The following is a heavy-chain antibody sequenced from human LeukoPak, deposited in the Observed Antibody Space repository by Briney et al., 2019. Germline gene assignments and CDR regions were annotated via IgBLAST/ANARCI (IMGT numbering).Heavy chain of an antibody. CDR1: GFTFSSYA. CDR3: AKAVAGYPPGDY. Sequence: PGGSLRLSCAASGFTFSSYAMSWVRQAPGKGLEWVSAIRGSGGTTYYADSVKGRFTISRDNSKNTLYLQMNSLRAEDTAVYYCAKAVAGYPPGDYWGQGTLVTVSS. V-gene: IGHV3-23*01. D-gene: IGHD6-25*01. CDR2: IRGSGGTT. J-gene: IGHJ4*02.